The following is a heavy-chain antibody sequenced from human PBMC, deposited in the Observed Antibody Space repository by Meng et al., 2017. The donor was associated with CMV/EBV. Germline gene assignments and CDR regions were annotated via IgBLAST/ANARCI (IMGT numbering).Heavy chain of an antibody. V-gene: IGHV2-5*02. CDR3: AHQLRYFDWVNNWFDH. J-gene: IGHJ5*02. CDR2: IYWDDDK. D-gene: IGHD3-9*01. Sequence: QLTLKDPGPTLVNPTRPLPLTCPFSGFSLSTSGVGGVRIRQPPGNALGWLALIYWDDDKRYSPSLKSRLTITKDTSKNQVVLTMTNMDPVDTATYYCAHQLRYFDWVNNWFDHWGQGTLVTVSS. CDR1: GFSLSTSGVG.